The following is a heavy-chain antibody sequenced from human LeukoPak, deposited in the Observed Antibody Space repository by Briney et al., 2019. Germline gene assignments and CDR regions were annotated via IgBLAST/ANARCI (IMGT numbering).Heavy chain of an antibody. D-gene: IGHD2-2*01. J-gene: IGHJ6*02. CDR2: FDPEDGET. CDR3: ATVGYCSSTSCSDYYGMDV. CDR1: GYTLTELS. V-gene: IGHV1-24*01. Sequence: ASVKVSCKVCGYTLTELSMHWVRQAPGKGLELIGGFDPEDGETIYAQKFQGRVTMTEDTSTDTAYMELSSLRSEDTAVYYCATVGYCSSTSCSDYYGMDVWGQGTTVTVSS.